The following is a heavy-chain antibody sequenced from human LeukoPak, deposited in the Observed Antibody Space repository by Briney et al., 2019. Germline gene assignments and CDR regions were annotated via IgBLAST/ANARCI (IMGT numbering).Heavy chain of an antibody. Sequence: PSETLSLTCTVSGGSLSEYYWYWIRQPPGKGLEWIGYIYYTGSTKYHPSLKSRLTISVDTSKNQFSLRLTSVTAADTAVYYGARGGNFYRGHYFDYWGQGALVTVSS. CDR1: GGSLSEYY. D-gene: IGHD1-26*01. CDR3: ARGGNFYRGHYFDY. CDR2: IYYTGST. J-gene: IGHJ4*02. V-gene: IGHV4-59*01.